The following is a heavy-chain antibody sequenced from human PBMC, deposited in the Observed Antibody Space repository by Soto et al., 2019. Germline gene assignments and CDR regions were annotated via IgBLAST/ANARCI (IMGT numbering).Heavy chain of an antibody. D-gene: IGHD3-10*01. CDR3: GRWLGTSYGMDV. CDR1: GGSISSTNW. J-gene: IGHJ6*02. Sequence: SETLSLTCAVSGGSISSTNWWSWVRQSPGKGLEWIGEIYHNGSPDYNPSLKSRVTMSVDKSKNHVFLKLTSVTAADTAMYFCGRWLGTSYGMDVWGQGTAVTVSS. CDR2: IYHNGSP. V-gene: IGHV4-4*02.